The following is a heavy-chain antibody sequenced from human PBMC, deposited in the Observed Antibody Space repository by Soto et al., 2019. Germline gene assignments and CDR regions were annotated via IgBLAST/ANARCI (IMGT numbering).Heavy chain of an antibody. CDR2: ISAYNGNT. CDR1: GYTFTSYG. J-gene: IGHJ4*02. CDR3: AGNLGYCSGGSCSHYFDY. D-gene: IGHD2-15*01. Sequence: ASVKVSCKASGYTFTSYGISWVRQAPGQGLEWMGWISAYNGNTNYAQKLQGRVTMTRDTSTSTAYMELRSLRSEDTAVYYCAGNLGYCSGGSCSHYFDYWGQGTLVTVSS. V-gene: IGHV1-18*01.